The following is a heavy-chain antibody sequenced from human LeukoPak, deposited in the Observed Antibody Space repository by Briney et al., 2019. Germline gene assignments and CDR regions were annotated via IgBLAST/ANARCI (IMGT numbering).Heavy chain of an antibody. V-gene: IGHV3-30*04. Sequence: GRALRLSCAASGFTFSSYAMHWVRQAPGKGLEGVAVISYDGSNKYYADSVKGRFTISRDNSKNTLYLQMNSLRAEDTAVYYCAREELAYGSGSYPDYWGQGTLVTVSS. CDR1: GFTFSSYA. D-gene: IGHD3-10*01. J-gene: IGHJ4*02. CDR3: AREELAYGSGSYPDY. CDR2: ISYDGSNK.